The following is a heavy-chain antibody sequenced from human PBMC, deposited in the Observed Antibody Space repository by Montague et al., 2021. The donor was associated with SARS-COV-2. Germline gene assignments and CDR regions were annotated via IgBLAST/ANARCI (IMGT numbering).Heavy chain of an antibody. CDR1: GGSFSGYY. CDR2: INHSGTT. CDR3: ARWDPQTLTLIGLRGKSASDY. J-gene: IGHJ4*02. Sequence: SETLSLTCAVYGGSFSGYYWTWIHQSPGKGLEWIAEINHSGTTNYNFNASLRSRVTISVDTSKSQFSLKLSSVTAADTGVYYCARWDPQTLTLIGLRGKSASDYWGQGTLVTVSS. D-gene: IGHD4-23*01. V-gene: IGHV4-34*01.